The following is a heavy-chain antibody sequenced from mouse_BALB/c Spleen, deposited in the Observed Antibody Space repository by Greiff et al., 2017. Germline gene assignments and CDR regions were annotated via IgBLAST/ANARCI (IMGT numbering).Heavy chain of an antibody. CDR2: ISSGGSYT. J-gene: IGHJ2*01. Sequence: EVKVVESGGGLVKPGGSLKLSCAASGFTFSSYAMSWVRQTPEKRLEWVATISSGGSYTYYPDSVKGRFTISRDNAKNTLYLQMSSLRSEDTAMYYCARRGGAMITPYFDYWGQGTTLTVSS. V-gene: IGHV5-9-3*01. CDR1: GFTFSSYA. D-gene: IGHD2-4*01. CDR3: ARRGGAMITPYFDY.